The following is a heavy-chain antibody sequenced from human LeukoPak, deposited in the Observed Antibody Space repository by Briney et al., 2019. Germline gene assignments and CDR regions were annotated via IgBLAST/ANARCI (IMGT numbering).Heavy chain of an antibody. V-gene: IGHV1-2*06. Sequence: GRINPNSGDTNYAQKFQGRVTMTRDTSTSTAYMELSRLTSDDTAVYYCARPTSYGYYFDSWGQGTLVTVSS. J-gene: IGHJ4*02. CDR3: ARPTSYGYYFDS. CDR2: INPNSGDT. D-gene: IGHD5-18*01.